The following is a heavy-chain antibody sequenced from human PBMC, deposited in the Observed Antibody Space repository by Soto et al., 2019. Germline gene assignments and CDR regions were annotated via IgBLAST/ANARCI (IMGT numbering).Heavy chain of an antibody. D-gene: IGHD3-3*01. CDR3: SSSPFVVVIVFY. Sequence: SETLSLTCAVSGGSISSNNWWSWVRQPPGKGLEWIGEIYHSGSTNYNPSLKSRVTISVDKSKNQFSLKLSSVTAADTAVYYCSSSPFVVVIVFYWAQRILVTVS. V-gene: IGHV4-4*02. CDR1: GGSISSNNW. CDR2: IYHSGST. J-gene: IGHJ4*02.